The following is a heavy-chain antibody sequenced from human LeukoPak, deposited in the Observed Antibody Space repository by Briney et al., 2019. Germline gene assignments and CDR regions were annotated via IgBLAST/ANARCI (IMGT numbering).Heavy chain of an antibody. CDR2: ISSSSSYI. J-gene: IGHJ4*02. Sequence: PGGSLRLSCAASGFTFSSYSMNWVRQAPGKGLEWVSSISSSSSYIYYADSVKGRFTIPRDNAKNSLYLQMNSLRAEDTAVYYCARVATYYDILTGYYNVPDYWGQGTLVTVSS. CDR3: ARVATYYDILTGYYNVPDY. CDR1: GFTFSSYS. V-gene: IGHV3-21*01. D-gene: IGHD3-9*01.